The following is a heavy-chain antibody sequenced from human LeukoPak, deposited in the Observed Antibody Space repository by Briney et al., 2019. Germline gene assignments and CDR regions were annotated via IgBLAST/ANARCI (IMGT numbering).Heavy chain of an antibody. Sequence: SETLSLTCTIFGDSVSRSDSYWDWIRQPPGKGLERIGTIYYSGRTYYSPSLESRVALSIDMSNNQFSLILSSVTAADTALYFCARRRYYDSSGYLEWGQGTLVTVSS. CDR3: ARRRYYDSSGYLE. V-gene: IGHV4-39*01. J-gene: IGHJ1*01. D-gene: IGHD3-22*01. CDR1: GDSVSRSDSY. CDR2: IYYSGRT.